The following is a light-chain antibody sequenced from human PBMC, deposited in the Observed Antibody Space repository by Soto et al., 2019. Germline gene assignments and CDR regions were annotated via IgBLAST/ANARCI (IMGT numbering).Light chain of an antibody. J-gene: IGLJ1*01. CDR1: KNDIGVYDF. CDR2: EVV. CDR3: QSYAGSHTYV. V-gene: IGLV2-8*01. Sequence: QSALTQPPPASGSPGQSVTISCTGTKNDIGVYDFVSSYQHHPGKAPRLIIYEVVQRPSGVPDRFSGSKSGNTASLTVSGLQAADEADYFCQSYAGSHTYVFGSGTKVTVL.